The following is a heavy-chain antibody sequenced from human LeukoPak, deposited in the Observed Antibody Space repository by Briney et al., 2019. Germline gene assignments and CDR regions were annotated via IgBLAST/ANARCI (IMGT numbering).Heavy chain of an antibody. CDR3: ARDKKSGESSEIDY. Sequence: GGSLRLSCAASGFTFSNYWVHWVRQAPGKGLVWVSRINRDGSTTKYADSVKGRFTVSRDNAKNTLNLQMNSLRAEDTAVYYCARDKKSGESSEIDYWGQGTLVTVST. CDR1: GFTFSNYW. CDR2: INRDGSTT. J-gene: IGHJ4*02. D-gene: IGHD3-10*01. V-gene: IGHV3-74*03.